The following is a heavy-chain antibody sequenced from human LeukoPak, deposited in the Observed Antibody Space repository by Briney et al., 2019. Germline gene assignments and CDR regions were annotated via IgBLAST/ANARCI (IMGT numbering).Heavy chain of an antibody. V-gene: IGHV4-34*01. CDR3: ARVRGARDFWSGYYYYYYMAV. CDR2: INHSGST. J-gene: IGHJ6*03. CDR1: GGSFSGYY. Sequence: PSETLSLTCAVYGGSFSGYYWSWLRQPPGKGLEWIGEINHSGSTNYNPSLKSRVTISVDTSKNQFSLKLRSVTAADTAVYYCARVRGARDFWSGYYYYYYMAVWGKGTTVTVSS. D-gene: IGHD3-3*01.